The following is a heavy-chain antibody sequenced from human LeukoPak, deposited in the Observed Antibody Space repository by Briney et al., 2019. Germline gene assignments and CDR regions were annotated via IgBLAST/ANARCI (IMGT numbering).Heavy chain of an antibody. V-gene: IGHV3-23*01. CDR2: ISGSGGST. CDR3: AKDPGFQDWFDP. CDR1: GFTFSSYA. J-gene: IGHJ5*02. D-gene: IGHD2/OR15-2a*01. Sequence: GSLRLSCAASGFTFSSYAMSWVRQAPGKGLEWVSAISGSGGSTYYADSVKGRFTISRDNSKNTLYLQMNSLRAEDTAVYYCAKDPGFQDWFDPWGQGTLVTVSS.